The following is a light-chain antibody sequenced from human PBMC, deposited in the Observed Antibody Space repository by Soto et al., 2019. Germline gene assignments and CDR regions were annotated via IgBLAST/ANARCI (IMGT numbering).Light chain of an antibody. V-gene: IGKV1-8*01. Sequence: AIRMTQSPSSFSASTGDRVTITCRAGQGISSYLAWYQQKPGKAPKLLIYAASTLQSGVPSRFSGSGSGTDFTLTISCLQSEDFATYYCQQYHSYPPYTFGQGTKLEIK. CDR2: AAS. CDR3: QQYHSYPPYT. CDR1: QGISSY. J-gene: IGKJ2*01.